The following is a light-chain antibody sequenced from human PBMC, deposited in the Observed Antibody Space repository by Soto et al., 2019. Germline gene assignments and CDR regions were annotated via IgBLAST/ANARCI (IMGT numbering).Light chain of an antibody. J-gene: IGKJ1*01. Sequence: DIQMTQSPSTLSASVGDRVTITCRASQSISSWLAWYQQKPGKAPKLLIYKASSLESGVPSRFSGSGSGTEFTLTISSLQPDDFATYYCQHYNSYSPTFGQGPRWIS. CDR2: KAS. CDR3: QHYNSYSPT. V-gene: IGKV1-5*03. CDR1: QSISSW.